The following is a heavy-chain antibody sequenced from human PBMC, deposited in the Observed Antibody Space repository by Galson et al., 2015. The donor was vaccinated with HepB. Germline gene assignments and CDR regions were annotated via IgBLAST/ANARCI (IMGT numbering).Heavy chain of an antibody. CDR3: ARGKLKVRGVGRHYFDY. CDR1: GGTFSSYA. J-gene: IGHJ4*02. D-gene: IGHD3-10*01. Sequence: SVKVSCKASGGTFSSYAISWVRQAPGQGLEWMGGIIPIFGTANYAQKFQGRVTITADESTSTAYMELSSLRSEDTAVYYCARGKLKVRGVGRHYFDYWGQGTLVTVSS. V-gene: IGHV1-69*13. CDR2: IIPIFGTA.